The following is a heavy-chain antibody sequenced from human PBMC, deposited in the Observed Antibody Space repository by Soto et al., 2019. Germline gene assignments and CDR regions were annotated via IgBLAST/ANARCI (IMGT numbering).Heavy chain of an antibody. CDR3: TRCGIRYHSIGFYLGIDGMDV. D-gene: IGHD3-22*01. V-gene: IGHV1-69*05. CDR2: TIPMFGTT. CDR1: GGTFNNYA. J-gene: IGHJ6*02. Sequence: QVQLVQSGAEVKKPESSVRVSCKASGGTFNNYAITWVRQAPGQGLEWMGGTIPMFGTTNYAEKFQGRVTXTXXXSXXTADMELSSLRSEDTAVYYCTRCGIRYHSIGFYLGIDGMDVWGQGTTVIVSS.